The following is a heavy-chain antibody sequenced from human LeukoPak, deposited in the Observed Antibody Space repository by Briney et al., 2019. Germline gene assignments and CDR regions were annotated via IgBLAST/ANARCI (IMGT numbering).Heavy chain of an antibody. CDR3: AKTLAASLYGMDV. Sequence: PGGSLRLSCAASGFTFSSYWMSWVRQAPGKGLEWVANIKQDGSEKYYVDSVKGRFTISRDNAKNSLYLQMNSLRAEDTALYHCAKTLAASLYGMDVWGQGTTVTVSS. V-gene: IGHV3-7*03. CDR2: IKQDGSEK. CDR1: GFTFSSYW. J-gene: IGHJ6*02. D-gene: IGHD3-16*01.